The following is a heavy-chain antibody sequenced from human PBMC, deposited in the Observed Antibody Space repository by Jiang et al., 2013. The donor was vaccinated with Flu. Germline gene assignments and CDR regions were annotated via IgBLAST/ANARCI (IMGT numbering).Heavy chain of an antibody. Sequence: VQLLESGGGLVQPGGSLRLSCAASGFTFSNYWMSWVRQAPGKGLEWVSNIKQDGSEKSYVDSVKGRFTISRDNAQNSLYLQMNSLRAEDTAIYYCASGRNSDTSAYRSLDYWGQGTLV. CDR2: IKQDGSEK. V-gene: IGHV3-7*03. CDR1: GFTFSNYW. D-gene: IGHD3-22*01. CDR3: ASGRNSDTSAYRSLDY. J-gene: IGHJ4*02.